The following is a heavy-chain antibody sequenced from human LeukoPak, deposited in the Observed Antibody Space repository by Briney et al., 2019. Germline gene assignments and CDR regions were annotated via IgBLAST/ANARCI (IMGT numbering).Heavy chain of an antibody. D-gene: IGHD3-9*01. CDR2: ISASGGST. V-gene: IGHV3-23*01. Sequence: GGSLRLSCAASGFTFSSFAMSWVRQAPGKGLEWISVISASGGSTYYADSVKGRFTISRDDSKNTLYLQLNSLRAEDTAVYYCATDLILTGYYSGDYWGQGTPVTVSS. CDR3: ATDLILTGYYSGDY. CDR1: GFTFSSFA. J-gene: IGHJ4*02.